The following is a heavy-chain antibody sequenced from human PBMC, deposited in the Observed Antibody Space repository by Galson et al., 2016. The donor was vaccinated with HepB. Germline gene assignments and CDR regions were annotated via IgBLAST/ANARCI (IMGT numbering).Heavy chain of an antibody. V-gene: IGHV2-5*01. CDR3: AHSGWSGYDRFDY. CDR1: GFSLSTTGVG. CDR2: IYWHDDK. D-gene: IGHD5-12*01. J-gene: IGHJ4*02. Sequence: PALVKPTQTLTLTCDFSGFSLSTTGVGVGWIRQPPGKALEWLALIYWHDDKRYSPSLKSRLTISKDTSRNQVVLRVTNMDPLDPATYYCAHSGWSGYDRFDYWGKGTLVTVSS.